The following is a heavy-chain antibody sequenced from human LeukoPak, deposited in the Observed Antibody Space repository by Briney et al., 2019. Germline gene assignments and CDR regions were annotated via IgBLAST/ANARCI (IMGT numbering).Heavy chain of an antibody. Sequence: ASVKVSCKASGGTFSSYAISWVRQAIGQGLEWMGWMNPNSGNTGYAQKFQGRVSMTRDTSISTAYMELSSLRSEDTAVYYCARGPVEAVFGVSTEDWGQGTTVTVSS. J-gene: IGHJ6*02. CDR1: GGTFSSYA. V-gene: IGHV1-8*02. D-gene: IGHD3-10*02. CDR2: MNPNSGNT. CDR3: ARGPVEAVFGVSTED.